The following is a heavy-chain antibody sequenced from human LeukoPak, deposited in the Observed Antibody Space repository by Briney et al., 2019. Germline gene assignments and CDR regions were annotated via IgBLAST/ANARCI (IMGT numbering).Heavy chain of an antibody. CDR2: ISGSGGST. D-gene: IGHD5/OR15-5a*01. J-gene: IGHJ4*02. CDR3: ARGEGGHSVNYYFDY. V-gene: IGHV3-23*01. CDR1: GFTFSSYA. Sequence: GGSLRLSCAASGFTFSSYAMSWVRQAPGKGLEWVSAISGSGGSTYYADSVKGRFTISRDNSKNTLYLQMNSLRAEDTAVYYCARGEGGHSVNYYFDYWGQGTLVTVSS.